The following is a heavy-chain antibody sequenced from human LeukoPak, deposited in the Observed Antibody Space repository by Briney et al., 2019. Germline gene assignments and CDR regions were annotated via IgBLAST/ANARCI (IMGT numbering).Heavy chain of an antibody. CDR2: IEQDGSEK. V-gene: IGHV3-7*01. Sequence: PGGSLRLSCAASGFTFSRYWMSWVRQAPGKGLEWVASIEQDGSEKYYVDSVKGRFTISRDNAKNSLYLQMNSLRAEDTAVYYCARDQSYYYDSSGYYFDAFDIWGQGTMVTVSS. J-gene: IGHJ3*02. CDR1: GFTFSRYW. CDR3: ARDQSYYYDSSGYYFDAFDI. D-gene: IGHD3-22*01.